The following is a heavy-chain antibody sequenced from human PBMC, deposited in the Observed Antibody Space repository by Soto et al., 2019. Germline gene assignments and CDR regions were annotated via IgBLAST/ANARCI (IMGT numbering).Heavy chain of an antibody. J-gene: IGHJ4*02. CDR2: ISGSGGST. V-gene: IGHV3-23*01. D-gene: IGHD3-22*01. CDR3: AKVGGTMIVVVNPFDY. Sequence: EVQLLESGGGLVQPGGSLRLSCAASGFTFSSYAMSWVRQAPGKGLEWVSAISGSGGSTYYADSVKGRFTISRDNSQNTLYLQMDSLRAEDTAVYYCAKVGGTMIVVVNPFDYWGQGTLVTVSS. CDR1: GFTFSSYA.